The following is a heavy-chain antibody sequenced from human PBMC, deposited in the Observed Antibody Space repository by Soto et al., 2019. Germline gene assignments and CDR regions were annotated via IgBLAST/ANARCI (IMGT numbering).Heavy chain of an antibody. CDR1: GFTFSSYG. CDR2: ISYDGSNK. V-gene: IGHV3-30*18. Sequence: PGGSLRLSCAASGFTFSSYGMHWVRQAPGKGLEWVAVISYDGSNKYYADSVKGRFTISRDNSKNTLYLQMNSLRAEDTAVYYCAKDPYYYGSGRPRFDPWGQGTLVTVSS. CDR3: AKDPYYYGSGRPRFDP. J-gene: IGHJ5*02. D-gene: IGHD3-10*01.